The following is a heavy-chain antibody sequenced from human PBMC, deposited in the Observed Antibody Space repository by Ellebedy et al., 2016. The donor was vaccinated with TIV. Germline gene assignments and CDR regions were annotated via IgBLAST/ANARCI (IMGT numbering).Heavy chain of an antibody. J-gene: IGHJ4*02. CDR3: AKGGHDDSTGYRWGYFDY. CDR2: ISYHGTNQ. Sequence: GGSLRLXXAASGFTFRNYAMNWVRQVPGKGLEWVAVISYHGTNQYYADSVKGRFTISRDNSKNTLYLQMNSLRPEDTAVYFCAKGGHDDSTGYRWGYFDYWGQGTLVTVSS. CDR1: GFTFRNYA. V-gene: IGHV3-30*18. D-gene: IGHD3-22*01.